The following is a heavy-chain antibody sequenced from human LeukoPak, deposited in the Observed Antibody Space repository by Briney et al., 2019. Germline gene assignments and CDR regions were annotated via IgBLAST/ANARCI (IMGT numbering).Heavy chain of an antibody. V-gene: IGHV4-34*01. Sequence: PSETLSLTCAVYGGSFSGYYWSWIRQPPGKGLEWIGEINHSGSTNYNPSLKSRVTISVDTSENQFSLKLSSVTAADTAVYYCARGRWAYCTNGVCYTPFDYWGQGTLVTVSS. D-gene: IGHD2-8*01. CDR1: GGSFSGYY. J-gene: IGHJ4*02. CDR2: INHSGST. CDR3: ARGRWAYCTNGVCYTPFDY.